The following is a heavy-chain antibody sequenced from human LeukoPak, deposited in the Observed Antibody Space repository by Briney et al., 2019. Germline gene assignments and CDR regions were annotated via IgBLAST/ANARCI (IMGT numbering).Heavy chain of an antibody. J-gene: IGHJ3*02. D-gene: IGHD6-13*01. CDR1: GFTFSSYN. Sequence: PGGSLRLSCAASGFTFSSYNMNWVRETPGKGLEWVSSISSSSSFIYYADSVKGRFTISRDNAKNSLYLQINILTPEDTAVYYCARDVLIAADGVIRLDAFDIWGQGTVVTVSS. CDR3: ARDVLIAADGVIRLDAFDI. CDR2: ISSSSSFI. V-gene: IGHV3-21*01.